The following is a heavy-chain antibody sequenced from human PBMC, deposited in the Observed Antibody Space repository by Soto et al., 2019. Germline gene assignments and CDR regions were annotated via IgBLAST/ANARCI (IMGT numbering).Heavy chain of an antibody. CDR1: GFTFSSYS. V-gene: IGHV3-23*01. CDR2: FRTGGDDGTT. Sequence: GGSLRLSCAASGFTFSSYSISWVRQAPGKGLEWVSGFRTGGDDGTTYYADSVKGRFTISRDNSKNTLFLQMNSLRAEDTAIYYCAKKVNSGPGSQYFDYWGQGTLVTVSS. CDR3: AKKVNSGPGSQYFDY. D-gene: IGHD3-10*01. J-gene: IGHJ4*02.